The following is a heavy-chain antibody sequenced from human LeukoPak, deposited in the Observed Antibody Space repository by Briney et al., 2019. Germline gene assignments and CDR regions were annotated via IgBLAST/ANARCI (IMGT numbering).Heavy chain of an antibody. Sequence: GGSLRLSCAASGFTLNRYAMNWVRQAPGKGLEWVSTISVSGDSTYYADSVRGRFIVSRDNSKNTLHLQMNSLRVEDTAMYYCVASFDYWGQGALVTVSS. CDR2: ISVSGDST. CDR1: GFTLNRYA. V-gene: IGHV3-23*01. J-gene: IGHJ4*02. CDR3: VASFDY.